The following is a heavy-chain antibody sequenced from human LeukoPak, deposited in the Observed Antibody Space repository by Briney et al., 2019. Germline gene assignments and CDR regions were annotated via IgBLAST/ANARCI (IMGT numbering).Heavy chain of an antibody. CDR1: GFTFSSYS. CDR2: ISSSSSTI. J-gene: IGHJ6*02. CDR3: ARDLPLMVRGAYYGMDV. Sequence: GGSLRLSCAASGFTFSSYSMNWVRQAPGKGLEWVSYISSSSSTIYYADSVKGRFTISRDNAKNSLYLQMNSLRAEDTAVYYCARDLPLMVRGAYYGMDVWGQGTTVTVSS. V-gene: IGHV3-48*04. D-gene: IGHD3-10*01.